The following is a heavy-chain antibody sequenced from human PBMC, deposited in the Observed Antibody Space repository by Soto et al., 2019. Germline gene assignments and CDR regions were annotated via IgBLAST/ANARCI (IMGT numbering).Heavy chain of an antibody. V-gene: IGHV4-30-2*01. CDR1: GGSISSGGYS. J-gene: IGHJ4*02. CDR3: ARHDYGDLQGFDY. CDR2: IYHSGST. D-gene: IGHD4-17*01. Sequence: QLQLQESGSGLVKPSQTLSLTCAVSGGSISSGGYSWSWIRQPPGKGLEWIGYIYHSGSTYYNPSLKSRVTISVARSKNQFSLKLSSVTAADTAVYYCARHDYGDLQGFDYWGQGTLVTVSS.